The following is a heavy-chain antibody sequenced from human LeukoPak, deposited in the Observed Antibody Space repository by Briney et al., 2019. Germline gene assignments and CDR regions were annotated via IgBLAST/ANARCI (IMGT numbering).Heavy chain of an antibody. D-gene: IGHD4-17*01. CDR3: ARVSWLYGDPGDY. V-gene: IGHV3-30*04. CDR2: ISYDGSNK. Sequence: GGSLRLSCAASGFTFSSYAMHWVRQAPGKGLEWVAVISYDGSNKYYADSVKGRFTISRDNSKNTLYLQMNSLRAEDTAVYYCARVSWLYGDPGDYRGQGTLVTVSS. CDR1: GFTFSSYA. J-gene: IGHJ4*02.